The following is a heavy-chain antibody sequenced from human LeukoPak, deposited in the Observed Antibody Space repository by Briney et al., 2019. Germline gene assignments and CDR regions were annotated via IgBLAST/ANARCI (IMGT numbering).Heavy chain of an antibody. CDR2: ISSSSSYI. Sequence: GGSLRLSCAASRFSFDDYSMNWVRQAPGKGLEWVSSISSSSSYIYYADSVKGRFTISRDNAKNSLYLQMNSLRAEDTAVYYCARETGDAFDIWGQGTMVTVSS. V-gene: IGHV3-21*01. J-gene: IGHJ3*02. CDR1: RFSFDDYS. CDR3: ARETGDAFDI.